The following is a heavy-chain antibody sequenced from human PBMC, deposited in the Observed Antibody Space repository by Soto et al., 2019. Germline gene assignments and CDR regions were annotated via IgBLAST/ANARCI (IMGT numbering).Heavy chain of an antibody. CDR2: IYYSGST. J-gene: IGHJ4*02. V-gene: IGHV4-39*01. CDR3: ARVYYGSVDY. D-gene: IGHD3-10*01. Sequence: SETLSLTCTVSGGSISSSSYYWGWIRQPPGKGLEWIGSIYYSGSTYYNPSLKSRVTISVDTSKNQFSLKLSSVTAADTAVYYCARVYYGSVDYWGQGTLVTSPQ. CDR1: GGSISSSSYY.